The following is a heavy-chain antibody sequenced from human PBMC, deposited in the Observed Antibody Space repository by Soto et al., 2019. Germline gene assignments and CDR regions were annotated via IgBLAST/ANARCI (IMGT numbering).Heavy chain of an antibody. J-gene: IGHJ4*02. CDR2: ISAYNGNT. CDR3: ARDLIVGATPPYYFDY. CDR1: GYTFTSYG. D-gene: IGHD1-26*01. V-gene: IGHV1-18*01. Sequence: QVQLVQSGAEVKKPGASVKVSCKASGYTFTSYGISRVRQAPGQGLEWMGWISAYNGNTNYAQKLQGRVTMTTDTSTSKANRELGSLKPDDTAVYYCARDLIVGATPPYYFDYWGQGTLVTVSS.